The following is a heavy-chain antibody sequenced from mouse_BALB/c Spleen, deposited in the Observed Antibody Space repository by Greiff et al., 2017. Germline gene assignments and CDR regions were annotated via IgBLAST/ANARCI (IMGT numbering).Heavy chain of an antibody. CDR2: IWSGGST. J-gene: IGHJ4*01. CDR1: GFSLTSYG. Sequence: QVQLKQSGPGLVQPSQCLSITCTASGFSLTSYGVHWVRQSPGKGLEWLGVIWSGGSTDYNAAFISRLTISKDNSKSQVFFKMNSLQANDTAIYYWARNLGYGNYDYYAMDYWGQGTSVTVSS. V-gene: IGHV2-2*02. CDR3: ARNLGYGNYDYYAMDY. D-gene: IGHD2-1*01.